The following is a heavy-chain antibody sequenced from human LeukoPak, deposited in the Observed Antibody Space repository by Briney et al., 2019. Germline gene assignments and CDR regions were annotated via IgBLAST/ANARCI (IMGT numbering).Heavy chain of an antibody. Sequence: GASVKVSCKASGYTFTGYYMHWVRQAPGQGLEWMGWINPNSSGTNYAQKFQGRVTMTRDTSISTAYMELSRLRSDDTAVYYCARENPLSFMVRGVILWFDPWGQGTLVTVSS. D-gene: IGHD3-10*01. CDR2: INPNSSGT. J-gene: IGHJ5*02. V-gene: IGHV1-2*02. CDR3: ARENPLSFMVRGVILWFDP. CDR1: GYTFTGYY.